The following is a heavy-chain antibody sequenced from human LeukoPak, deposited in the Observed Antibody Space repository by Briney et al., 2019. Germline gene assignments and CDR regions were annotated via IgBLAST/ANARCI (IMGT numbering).Heavy chain of an antibody. J-gene: IGHJ6*02. V-gene: IGHV4-4*07. D-gene: IGHD3-10*01. CDR3: ARVRTLVRGAYYNYGMDV. Sequence: SETLSLTCNVSGASINTYYWSWIRQSAGGGLEFIGRVYTSGSPDYNPSLKSRVIMSADTSKNQFSLKLSSVTAADTAVYYCARVRTLVRGAYYNYGMDVWGQGTTVAVSS. CDR2: VYTSGSP. CDR1: GASINTYY.